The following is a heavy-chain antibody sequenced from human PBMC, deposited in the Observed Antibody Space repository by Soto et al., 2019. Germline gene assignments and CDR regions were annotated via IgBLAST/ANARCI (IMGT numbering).Heavy chain of an antibody. Sequence: EVQLLDSGGGLVQPGGSLRLSCAASGFTFSNYAMTWVRQGPGKGLEWGAGISGSGGRSYYADSVKGRFTISRDNSKSPLYLQMNSLRAEDTAVYYSAKAYFVWSSEQPYYFDYWGQGTLVTVSS. V-gene: IGHV3-23*01. CDR3: AKAYFVWSSEQPYYFDY. J-gene: IGHJ4*02. CDR1: GFTFSNYA. CDR2: ISGSGGRS. D-gene: IGHD3-16*01.